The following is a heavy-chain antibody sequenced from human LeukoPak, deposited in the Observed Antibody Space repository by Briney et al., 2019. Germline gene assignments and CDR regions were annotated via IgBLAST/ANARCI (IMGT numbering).Heavy chain of an antibody. CDR3: ARDPIVGSTPNWFDP. J-gene: IGHJ5*02. CDR2: IRSQTYGGTA. V-gene: IGHV3-49*03. D-gene: IGHD1-26*01. Sequence: PGRSLRLSYTASGFTFRDSNMAWFRQAPGKGLEWVGFIRSQTYGGTAQYAPSVKGRFTISIDDSTSIAYLQMDSLKTEDTGVYFCARDPIVGSTPNWFDPWGQGTQVTVSS. CDR1: GFTFRDSN.